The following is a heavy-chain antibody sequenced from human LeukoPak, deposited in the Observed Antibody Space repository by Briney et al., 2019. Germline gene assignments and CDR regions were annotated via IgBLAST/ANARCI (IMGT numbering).Heavy chain of an antibody. J-gene: IGHJ5*02. Sequence: SETLSLTCTVSGGSISSSSYYWGWIRQPPGKGLEWIGSIYYSGSTYYNPSLKSRVTISVDTSKNQFSLKLSSVAAADTAVYYCARATRITMVRGVIFWFDPWGQGTLVTVSS. CDR1: GGSISSSSYY. D-gene: IGHD3-10*01. V-gene: IGHV4-39*07. CDR2: IYYSGST. CDR3: ARATRITMVRGVIFWFDP.